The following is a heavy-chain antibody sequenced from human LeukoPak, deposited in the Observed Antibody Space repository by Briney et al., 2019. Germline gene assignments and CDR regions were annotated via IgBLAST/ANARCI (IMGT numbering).Heavy chain of an antibody. D-gene: IGHD2-21*01. J-gene: IGHJ4*02. CDR2: ISSSSSYI. V-gene: IGHV3-21*01. Sequence: AGGSRRLSCAASGFTFSSYSMNWVRQAPGKGLEWVSSISSSSSYIYYADSVKGRFTISRDNAKNSLYLQMNSLRAEDTAVYYCARDPPDIRYCGGDCKYFDYWGQGTLVTVSS. CDR3: ARDPPDIRYCGGDCKYFDY. CDR1: GFTFSSYS.